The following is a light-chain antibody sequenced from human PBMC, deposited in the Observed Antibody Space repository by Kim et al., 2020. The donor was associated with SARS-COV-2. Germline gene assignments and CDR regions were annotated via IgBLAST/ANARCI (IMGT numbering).Light chain of an antibody. Sequence: RATINCQSSQSVLYSSNHQNYLAWYQQKPGQPPTLLIYWASTRQYGVPDRFSGSGSGTDFTLTISSLQAEDVAVYYCHQYYTTPYSFGQGTKLEI. CDR1: QSVLYSSNHQNY. V-gene: IGKV4-1*01. J-gene: IGKJ2*01. CDR2: WAS. CDR3: HQYYTTPYS.